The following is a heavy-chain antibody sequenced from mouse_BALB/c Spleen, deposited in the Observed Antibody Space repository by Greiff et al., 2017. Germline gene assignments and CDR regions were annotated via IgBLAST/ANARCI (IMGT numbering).Heavy chain of an antibody. V-gene: IGHV5-12-2*01. CDR1: GFTFSSYT. CDR3: ARGGAYYGNPYYFDY. Sequence: EVKLVESGGGLVQPGGSLKLSCAASGFTFSSYTMSWVRQTPEKRLEWVAYISNGGGSTYYPDTVKGRFTISRDNAKNTLYLQMSSLKSEDTAMYYCARGGAYYGNPYYFDYWGQGTTLTVSS. D-gene: IGHD2-10*01. CDR2: ISNGGGST. J-gene: IGHJ2*01.